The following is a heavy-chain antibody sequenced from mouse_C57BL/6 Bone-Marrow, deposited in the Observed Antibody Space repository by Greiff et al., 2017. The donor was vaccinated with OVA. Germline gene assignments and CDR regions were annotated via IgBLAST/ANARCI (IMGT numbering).Heavy chain of an antibody. J-gene: IGHJ2*01. D-gene: IGHD1-1*01. CDR1: GYTFTSYW. Sequence: QVQLQQPGAELVKPGASVKMSCKASGYTFTSYWITWVKQRPGQGLEWIGMIHPNSGSTNYNEKFKSKATLTVDKSSSTAYMQLSSLTSEDSAVYYCAPRGDYYGSSYLDYWGQGTTLTVSS. CDR3: APRGDYYGSSYLDY. V-gene: IGHV1-64*01. CDR2: IHPNSGST.